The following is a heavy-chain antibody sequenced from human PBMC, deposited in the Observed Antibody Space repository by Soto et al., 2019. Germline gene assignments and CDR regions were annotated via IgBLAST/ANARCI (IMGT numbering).Heavy chain of an antibody. J-gene: IGHJ3*02. CDR3: ARGDTPMITGMDSYDI. V-gene: IGHV3-7*01. CDR2: IKQDGTEK. CDR1: GFTFSCYW. D-gene: IGHD5-18*01. Sequence: GGSLRLSCAASGFTFSCYWLNWVRQASGKGLEWVANIKQDGTEKNYVDSVKGRFTISRDNARHSLYLQMDSLRAEDTAVYFCARGDTPMITGMDSYDIWGQGTIVTVSS.